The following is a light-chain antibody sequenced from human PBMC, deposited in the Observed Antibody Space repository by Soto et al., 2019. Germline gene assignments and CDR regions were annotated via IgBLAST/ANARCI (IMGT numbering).Light chain of an antibody. V-gene: IGKV2-24*01. CDR1: ESLQHRDGNTY. Sequence: DVVMTQNPFSSPVTLGQPASISCRSSESLQHRDGNTYLNWLQQRPGQPPRLLIYKVSNRFSGVPDRFSGSGAGTDFTLKISRVEAEDVGVYYCMQATQYRPYTFVQGTKLEIK. CDR2: KVS. CDR3: MQATQYRPYT. J-gene: IGKJ2*01.